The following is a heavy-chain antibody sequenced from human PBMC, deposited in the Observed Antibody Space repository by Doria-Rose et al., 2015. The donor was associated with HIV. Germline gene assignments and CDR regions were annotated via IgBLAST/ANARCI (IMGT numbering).Heavy chain of an antibody. CDR3: ARIKSSRWYHKYYFDF. CDR1: VVSLSSPGMG. Sequence: QITLKESGPVLVKPTETLTLTCTVSVVSLSSPGMGVSWIRQPPGKALEWLANIFADDDRSYKTSLKSMLTISRGTSKSQVVLTMTDMDPVDTATYYCARIKSSRWYHKYYFDFWGQGTLVIVSA. J-gene: IGHJ4*02. V-gene: IGHV2-26*01. CDR2: IFADDDR. D-gene: IGHD6-13*01.